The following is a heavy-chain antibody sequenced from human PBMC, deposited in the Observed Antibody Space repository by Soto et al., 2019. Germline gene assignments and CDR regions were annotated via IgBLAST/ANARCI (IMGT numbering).Heavy chain of an antibody. J-gene: IGHJ4*02. CDR1: GGSISSSNW. CDR2: IYHSGST. CDR3: ARVPRAAAGTD. Sequence: QVQLQESGPGLVKPSGTLSLTCAVSGGSISSSNWWSWVRQPPGKGLEWIGEIYHSGSTNYNPSLKSRVPMSVDKSKNQFSLILSSVTAGVTAVYYCARVPRAAAGTDWGQGTLVTVSS. V-gene: IGHV4-4*02. D-gene: IGHD6-13*01.